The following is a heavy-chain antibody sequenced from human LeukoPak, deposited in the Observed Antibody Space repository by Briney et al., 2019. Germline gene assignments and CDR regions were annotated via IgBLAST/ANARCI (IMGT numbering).Heavy chain of an antibody. CDR3: ARSGLSRFGF. CDR2: ISGSGGST. V-gene: IGHV3-23*01. Sequence: GGSLRLSCAASGFTFSSYGMSWVRQAPGKGLEWVSTISGSGGSTYYADSVKGRFTIFRDNSKNPLYLQMNILRAEDTAVYYCARSGLSRFGFWGQGTLVTVSS. J-gene: IGHJ4*02. D-gene: IGHD2/OR15-2a*01. CDR1: GFTFSSYG.